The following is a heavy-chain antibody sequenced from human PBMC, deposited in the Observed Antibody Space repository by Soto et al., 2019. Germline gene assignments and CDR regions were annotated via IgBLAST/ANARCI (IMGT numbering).Heavy chain of an antibody. V-gene: IGHV3-30*18. CDR3: AKDISYANYYYGMDV. Sequence: PGGSLRLSCAASGFTFSSYGMHWVRQAPGKGLEWVAVISYDGSNKYYPDSVKGRFTISRENSKNTLYLQMNSLRAEDTAVYYCAKDISYANYYYGMDVWGQGTTVTVSS. CDR1: GFTFSSYG. J-gene: IGHJ6*02. CDR2: ISYDGSNK. D-gene: IGHD3-9*01.